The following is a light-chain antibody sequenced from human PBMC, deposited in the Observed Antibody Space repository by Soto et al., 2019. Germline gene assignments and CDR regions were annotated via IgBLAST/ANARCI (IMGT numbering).Light chain of an antibody. V-gene: IGLV2-8*01. CDR2: EVD. CDR3: SSYAGSSNFV. Sequence: QSVLTQPPSASGSPGQSVTISCTGSSSDVGAYNYVSWYQQHPGKAPKLVIYEVDKRPSGVPDRFSGSKSGNTATLTVAGLDAEDDADYYCSSYAGSSNFVFGGGTKLTVL. CDR1: SSDVGAYNY. J-gene: IGLJ2*01.